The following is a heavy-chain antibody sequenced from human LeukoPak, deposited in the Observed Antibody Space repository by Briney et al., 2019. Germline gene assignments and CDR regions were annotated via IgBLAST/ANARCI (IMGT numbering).Heavy chain of an antibody. V-gene: IGHV3-21*01. CDR1: GFTFSSYS. D-gene: IGHD3-22*01. CDR2: ISSSSSYI. Sequence: GGSLRLSCAASGFTFSSYSMNWVRQAPGEGLEWVSSISSSSSYIYYADSVKGRFTISRDNAENSLYLQMNSLRAEDTAVYYCARAMTVVVNNDYWGQGTLVTVSS. CDR3: ARAMTVVVNNDY. J-gene: IGHJ4*02.